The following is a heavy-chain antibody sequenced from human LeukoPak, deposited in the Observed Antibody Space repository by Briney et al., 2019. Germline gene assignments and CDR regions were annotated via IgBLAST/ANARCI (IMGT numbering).Heavy chain of an antibody. Sequence: GGSLRLSCAASGFTFSSYAMSWVRQAPGKGLEWVSAISGSGGSTYYADSVKDRFTISRDNSKNTLYLQMNSLRAEDTAVYYWAKDGAAFPDYWGQGTLVTVSS. CDR3: AKDGAAFPDY. V-gene: IGHV3-23*01. CDR2: ISGSGGST. D-gene: IGHD4/OR15-4a*01. CDR1: GFTFSSYA. J-gene: IGHJ4*02.